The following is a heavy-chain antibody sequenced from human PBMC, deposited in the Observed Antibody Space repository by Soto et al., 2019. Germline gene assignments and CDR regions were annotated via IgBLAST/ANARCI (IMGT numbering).Heavy chain of an antibody. CDR3: VSLRYFDWLLSPGFDY. D-gene: IGHD3-9*01. V-gene: IGHV1-69*13. CDR1: GGTFSSYA. Sequence: SVKVSCKASGGTFSSYAISWVRQAPGQGLEWMGGIIPIFGTANYAQKFQGRVTITADESTSTAYMELSSLRSEDTAVYYCVSLRYFDWLLSPGFDYWGQGTLVTVSS. J-gene: IGHJ4*02. CDR2: IIPIFGTA.